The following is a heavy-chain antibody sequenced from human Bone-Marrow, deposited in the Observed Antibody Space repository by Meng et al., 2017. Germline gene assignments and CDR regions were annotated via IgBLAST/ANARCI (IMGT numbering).Heavy chain of an antibody. Sequence: SETLSLTCTVSGGSLSGYYWSWIRQPAGKGLEWIGRIYTSGSTNYNPPLKSRVTMSIDTSKNQFSLKLSSVTAADTAVYYCARDFLGVAVAGYYYYYGMDVWGQGTTVTVSS. V-gene: IGHV4-4*07. D-gene: IGHD6-19*01. CDR1: GGSLSGYY. J-gene: IGHJ6*02. CDR2: IYTSGST. CDR3: ARDFLGVAVAGYYYYYGMDV.